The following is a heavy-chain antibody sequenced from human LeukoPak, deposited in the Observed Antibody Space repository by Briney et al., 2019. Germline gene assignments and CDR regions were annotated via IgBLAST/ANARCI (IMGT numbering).Heavy chain of an antibody. CDR1: GFTFSHYA. CDR2: LTDSGDAT. V-gene: IGHV3-23*01. J-gene: IGHJ5*02. CDR3: VRGYSQKSGGWLEP. D-gene: IGHD5-12*01. Sequence: GRSLRLSCAVSGFTFSHYAMSWVRQAPGTGPEWVGSLTDSGDATYYAASAKGRLTISRDNSNSTLYLHSSGLRDEETAVYYCVRGYSQKSGGWLEPWGQGNLVTVSS.